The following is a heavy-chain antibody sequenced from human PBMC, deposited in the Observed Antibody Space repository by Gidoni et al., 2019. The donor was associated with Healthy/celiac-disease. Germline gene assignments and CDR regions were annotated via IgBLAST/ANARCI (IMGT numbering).Heavy chain of an antibody. Sequence: EVQLVQSGAEVKKPGESLRISCKGSGYSFTSYWISWVRQMPGKGLEWMGRIDPSDSYTNYSPSFQGHVTISADKSISTAYLQWSSLKASDTAMYYCARALLYCSGGSCYSQNYYYGMDVWGQGTTVTVSS. D-gene: IGHD2-15*01. V-gene: IGHV5-10-1*03. J-gene: IGHJ6*02. CDR1: GYSFTSYW. CDR2: IDPSDSYT. CDR3: ARALLYCSGGSCYSQNYYYGMDV.